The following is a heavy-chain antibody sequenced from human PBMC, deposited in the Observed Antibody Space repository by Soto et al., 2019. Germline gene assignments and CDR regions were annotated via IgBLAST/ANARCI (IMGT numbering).Heavy chain of an antibody. CDR1: GFPFSRYA. V-gene: IGHV3-23*01. D-gene: IGHD6-6*01. Sequence: LILSGAGSGFPFSRYAMSWFRQAPVKGLECVSAISGSGGSTYYADSVKGRFTISRDNSKNTLSLQMNSLRAEDTSVYYCAKAGPARGYYYYDMDVWGQGTPVTVSS. CDR2: ISGSGGST. J-gene: IGHJ6*01. CDR3: AKAGPARGYYYYDMDV.